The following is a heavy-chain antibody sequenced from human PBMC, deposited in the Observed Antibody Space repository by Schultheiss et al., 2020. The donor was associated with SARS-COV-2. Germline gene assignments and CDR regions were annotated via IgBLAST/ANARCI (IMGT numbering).Heavy chain of an antibody. CDR1: GHTFATLD. D-gene: IGHD3-3*01. J-gene: IGHJ5*02. Sequence: ASVKVSCKPSGHTFATLDFTWVRQAPGQGLEWMGWISAYNGNTNYAQKLQGRVTMTTDTSTSTAYMELRSLRSDDTAVYYCARDQTIFAHLWFDPWGQGTLVTVSS. V-gene: IGHV1-18*01. CDR3: ARDQTIFAHLWFDP. CDR2: ISAYNGNT.